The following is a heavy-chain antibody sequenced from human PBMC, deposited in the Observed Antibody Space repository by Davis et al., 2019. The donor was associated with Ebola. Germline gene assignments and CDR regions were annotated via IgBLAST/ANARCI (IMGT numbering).Heavy chain of an antibody. D-gene: IGHD3-3*01. V-gene: IGHV3-30-3*01. CDR2: ISYDGSNK. Sequence: PGGSLRLSCAASGFTFSSYAMHWVRQAPGKGLEWVAVISYDGSNKYYADSVKGRFTISRDNSKNTLYLQMNSLRAEDTAVYYCARDEYYDFWSGYYQTNQFDPWGQGTLVTVSS. CDR1: GFTFSSYA. J-gene: IGHJ5*02. CDR3: ARDEYYDFWSGYYQTNQFDP.